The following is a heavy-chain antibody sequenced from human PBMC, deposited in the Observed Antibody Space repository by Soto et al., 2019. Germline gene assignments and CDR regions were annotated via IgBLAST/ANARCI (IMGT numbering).Heavy chain of an antibody. D-gene: IGHD3-10*01. V-gene: IGHV1-69*12. CDR2: IIPIFGTA. CDR3: ARDRYYGSGSSESSYYGMDV. CDR1: GGTFSSYA. J-gene: IGHJ6*02. Sequence: QVQLVQSGAEVKKPGSSVKVSCKASGGTFSSYAISWVRQAPGQGLEWMGGIIPIFGTANYAQKFQGRVTITADESTSRAYMELSSLRSEDTAVYYCARDRYYGSGSSESSYYGMDVWGQGTTVTVSS.